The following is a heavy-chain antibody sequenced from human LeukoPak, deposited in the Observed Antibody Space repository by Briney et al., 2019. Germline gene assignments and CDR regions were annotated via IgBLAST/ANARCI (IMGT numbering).Heavy chain of an antibody. V-gene: IGHV4-34*01. J-gene: IGHJ4*02. Sequence: PSETLSLTCAVYGGSFSGYYWSWIRQPPGKGLEWIGEINHSGSTNYNPSLKSRVTISVDTSKNQFSLKLSSVTAADTAVYYCARGPYDSSGYSLDHWGQGTLVTVSS. CDR1: GGSFSGYY. CDR3: ARGPYDSSGYSLDH. D-gene: IGHD3-22*01. CDR2: INHSGST.